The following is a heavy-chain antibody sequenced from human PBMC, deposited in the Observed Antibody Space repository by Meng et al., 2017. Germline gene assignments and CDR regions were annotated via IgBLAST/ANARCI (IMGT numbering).Heavy chain of an antibody. J-gene: IGHJ4*02. Sequence: EGQLWGSGGGLVQPGGSLRLSCAASGFTFNNYWMHWVRQVPGKGLVWVSRISGDGSITNYADSVKGRFTISRDNAKNTLYLQMNSLRPEDTAVYYCLDEAPRSDYWGQGSLVTVSS. CDR1: GFTFNNYW. CDR2: ISGDGSIT. CDR3: LDEAPRSDY. D-gene: IGHD1-1*01. V-gene: IGHV3-74*01.